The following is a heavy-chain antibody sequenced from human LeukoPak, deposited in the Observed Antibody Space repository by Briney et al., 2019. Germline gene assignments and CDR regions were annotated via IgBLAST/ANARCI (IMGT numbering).Heavy chain of an antibody. V-gene: IGHV4-59*08. D-gene: IGHD3-22*01. CDR3: ARQAGMFTTFDS. CDR1: SGSISTYY. Sequence: PSETLSLTCTVSSGSISTYYWTWIRQPPGKGLEWIGYISYSGSTKYNPSLTRRTTISLDTSKNQFSLELRSMTAADTAIYYCARQAGMFTTFDSWGQGILVTVSS. J-gene: IGHJ4*02. CDR2: ISYSGST.